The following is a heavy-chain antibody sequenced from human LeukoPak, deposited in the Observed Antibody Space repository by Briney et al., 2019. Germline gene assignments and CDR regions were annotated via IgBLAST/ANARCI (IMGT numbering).Heavy chain of an antibody. CDR2: IYYRGNT. Sequence: PSETLSLTCTVSGGSISSGHCYWTWIRQHPGKGPEWIGYIYYRGNTYSNPSLTGRLTISVDTSKNQFSLRLSSVTAADTAVYYCARSSVTADDFYYYYMDAWGKGTTITVSS. D-gene: IGHD1-20*01. CDR1: GGSISSGHCY. V-gene: IGHV4-31*03. CDR3: ARSSVTADDFYYYYMDA. J-gene: IGHJ6*03.